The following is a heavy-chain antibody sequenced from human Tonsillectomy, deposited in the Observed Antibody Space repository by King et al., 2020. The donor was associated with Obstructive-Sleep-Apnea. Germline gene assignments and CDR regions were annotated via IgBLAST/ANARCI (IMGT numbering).Heavy chain of an antibody. CDR1: GYSINRGYY. Sequence: QLQESGPGLVKPSETLSLTCTVSGYSINRGYYWGWSRQPPGKGLEYIGNIYHSGSTYYSPSLKSRLTISVDTSKNQFSLKLSSVTAADTAVYYCARVPGSYAPFDYWGQGTLVTVSS. CDR3: ARVPGSYAPFDY. J-gene: IGHJ4*02. D-gene: IGHD1-26*01. CDR2: IYHSGST. V-gene: IGHV4-38-2*02.